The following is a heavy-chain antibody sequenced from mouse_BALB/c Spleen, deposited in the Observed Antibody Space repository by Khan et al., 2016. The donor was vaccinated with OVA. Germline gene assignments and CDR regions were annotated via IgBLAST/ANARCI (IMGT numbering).Heavy chain of an antibody. J-gene: IGHJ3*01. CDR3: ARELRLEAFAY. D-gene: IGHD1-2*01. Sequence: QVQLKESGPGLVAPSQNLSITCTVSGFSLTDYGVNWVRQPPGKGLEWLGMIWGDGSKDYNSAIISRLSISNEDSKSKVFLKKKSLQTGDTARDYCARELRLEAFAYWGQGTLVTVSA. CDR1: GFSLTDYG. CDR2: IWGDGSK. V-gene: IGHV2-6-7*01.